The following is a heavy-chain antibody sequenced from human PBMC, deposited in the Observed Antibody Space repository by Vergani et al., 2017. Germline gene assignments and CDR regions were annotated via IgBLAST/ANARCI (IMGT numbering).Heavy chain of an antibody. Sequence: QLQLQESGPGLVKPSETLSLTCTVSGVSISSSGYYWTWIRQHPGKGLEWIGYIYYSGSTYYNPSLKSRVTISVDTSKNQFSLKLSSVTAADTAVYYCARVSIPNYDILTGCDAFDVGGQGTMVTVSS. CDR1: GVSISSSGYY. V-gene: IGHV4-31*03. CDR3: ARVSIPNYDILTGCDAFDV. J-gene: IGHJ3*01. D-gene: IGHD3-9*01. CDR2: IYYSGST.